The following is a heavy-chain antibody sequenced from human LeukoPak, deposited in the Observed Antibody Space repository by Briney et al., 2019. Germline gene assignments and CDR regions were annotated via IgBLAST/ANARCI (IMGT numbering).Heavy chain of an antibody. V-gene: IGHV4-31*03. J-gene: IGHJ3*02. Sequence: SQTLSLTCSVSGFPFSDCRYYWPWLRQYPGKGLEWIGYKYYSGSAKYNPSLKSRLTISIDTSKNQFSLQLSSVTAADTATYYCATPYCSSISCLDVFNMWGEGTGVTVS. D-gene: IGHD2-2*01. CDR3: ATPYCSSISCLDVFNM. CDR1: GFPFSDCRYY. CDR2: KYYSGSA.